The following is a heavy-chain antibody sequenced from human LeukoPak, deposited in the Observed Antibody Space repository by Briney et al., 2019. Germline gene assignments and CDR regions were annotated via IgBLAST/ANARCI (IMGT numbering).Heavy chain of an antibody. V-gene: IGHV3-11*01. CDR2: ISSSGTTI. CDR3: ATYPRYFDWSP. Sequence: PGGSLRLSCAASGFPFSDYYMSWIRQAPGKGLEWVSYISSSGTTIYNADSVKGRFTISRDNAKNSLFLQMNSLRAEDTAVYYCATYPRYFDWSPWGQGTLVTVSS. CDR1: GFPFSDYY. J-gene: IGHJ5*02. D-gene: IGHD3-9*01.